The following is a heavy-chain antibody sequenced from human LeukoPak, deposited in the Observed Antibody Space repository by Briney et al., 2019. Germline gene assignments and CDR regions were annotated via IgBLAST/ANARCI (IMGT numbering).Heavy chain of an antibody. D-gene: IGHD2-8*01. CDR1: GYTFTGYY. CDR3: ARVRGVTNWFDP. J-gene: IGHJ5*02. CDR2: INPSGGST. V-gene: IGHV1-46*01. Sequence: ASVKVSCKASGYTFTGYYMHWVRQAPGQGLEWMGIINPSGGSTSYAQKFQGRVTMTRDMSTSTVYMELSSLRSEDTAVYYCARVRGVTNWFDPWGQGTLVTVSS.